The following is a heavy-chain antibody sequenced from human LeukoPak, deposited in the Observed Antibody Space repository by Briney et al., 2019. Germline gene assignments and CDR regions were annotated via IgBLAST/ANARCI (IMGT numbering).Heavy chain of an antibody. J-gene: IGHJ6*03. Sequence: PGGSLRLSCAASGFTFSSYAMHWVRQAPGKGLEWVALISYDGSNKYYADSVKGRFTISRDNAKNSLYLQMNSLRAEDTAVYYCARDAFSVDIVATTSYYYYYYMDVWGKGTTVTISS. CDR3: ARDAFSVDIVATTSYYYYYYMDV. V-gene: IGHV3-30*04. CDR1: GFTFSSYA. D-gene: IGHD5-12*01. CDR2: ISYDGSNK.